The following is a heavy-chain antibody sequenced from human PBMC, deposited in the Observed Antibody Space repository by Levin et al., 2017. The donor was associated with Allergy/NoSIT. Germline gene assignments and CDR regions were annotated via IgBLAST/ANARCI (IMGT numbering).Heavy chain of an antibody. CDR2: INPNSGGT. J-gene: IGHJ6*02. D-gene: IGHD5-24*01. Sequence: GESLKISCKASGYTFTGYYMHWVRQAPGQGLEWMGWINPNSGGTNYAQKFQGWVTMTRDTSISTAYMELSRLRSDDTAVYYCAREGKDGTGDGMDVWGQGTTVTVSS. CDR3: AREGKDGTGDGMDV. V-gene: IGHV1-2*04. CDR1: GYTFTGYY.